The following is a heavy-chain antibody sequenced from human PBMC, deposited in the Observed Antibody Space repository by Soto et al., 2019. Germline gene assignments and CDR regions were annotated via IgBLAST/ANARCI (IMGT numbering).Heavy chain of an antibody. CDR1: GFKISSSS. D-gene: IGHD3-22*01. CDR2: ISDSGSNT. V-gene: IGHV3-48*02. J-gene: IGHJ6*02. CDR3: ARYYYDSSGYDGMDV. Sequence: EVQLVESGGGLVQPGGSLRLSCAAFGFKISSSSMNWVRQAPGRELEWVAYISDSGSNTLYADSVKGRFTVSRDTAKNSRYLPMSDLRDEDRAVYYCARYYYDSSGYDGMDVWGQGTTVTVSS.